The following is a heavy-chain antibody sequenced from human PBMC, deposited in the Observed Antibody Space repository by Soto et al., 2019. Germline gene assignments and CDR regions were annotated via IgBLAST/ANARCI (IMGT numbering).Heavy chain of an antibody. CDR3: ARDLDYGDYVVDYYYYGMDV. V-gene: IGHV1-18*01. CDR2: ISAYNGNT. J-gene: IGHJ6*02. D-gene: IGHD4-17*01. CDR1: GYTFTSYG. Sequence: GASVKVSCKASGYTFTSYGISWVRRAPGQGLEWMGWISAYNGNTNYAQKLQGRVTMTTDTSTSTAYMELRSLRSDDTAVYYCARDLDYGDYVVDYYYYGMDVWGQGTTVTVSS.